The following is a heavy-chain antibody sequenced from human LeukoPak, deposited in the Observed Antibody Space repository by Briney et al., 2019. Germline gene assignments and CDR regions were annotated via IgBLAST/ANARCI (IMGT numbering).Heavy chain of an antibody. D-gene: IGHD3-22*01. J-gene: IGHJ4*02. Sequence: GGSLRLSCAASGFTFDDYAMHWVRQAPGKGLEWVSGISWNRGSIGYADSVKGRFTISRDNAKDSLYLQMNSLRAEDTALYYCAKGTTMIVVGTFDYWGQGTLVTVSS. CDR3: AKGTTMIVVGTFDY. CDR1: GFTFDDYA. V-gene: IGHV3-9*01. CDR2: ISWNRGSI.